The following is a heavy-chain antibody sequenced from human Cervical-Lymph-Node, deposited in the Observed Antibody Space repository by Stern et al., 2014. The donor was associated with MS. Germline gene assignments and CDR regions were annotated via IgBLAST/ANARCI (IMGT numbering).Heavy chain of an antibody. V-gene: IGHV4-31*03. Sequence: VQLVESGPGLVKPSQTLSLTCTVSGGSIRSGPYYWTWIRQHPGKGLEWIGHIFYNGNTYHNPPLKSRATISIDTSKSQFSLKLRSLTAADTAVYYCARENWEGRPGSLDYWGQGTLVTVSP. J-gene: IGHJ4*02. CDR3: ARENWEGRPGSLDY. CDR1: GGSIRSGPYY. D-gene: IGHD7-27*01. CDR2: IFYNGNT.